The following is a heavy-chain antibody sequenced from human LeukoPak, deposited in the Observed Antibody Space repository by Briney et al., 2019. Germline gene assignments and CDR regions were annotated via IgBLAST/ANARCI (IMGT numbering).Heavy chain of an antibody. J-gene: IGHJ5*02. V-gene: IGHV3-73*01. CDR2: IDKKDKGYATAT. CDR1: GFTFSGSA. CDR3: TTDSGTYNWFDP. Sequence: PGRSLRLSCAASGFTFSGSAIHCVRQSSGKGLEWVGQIDKKDKGYATATAYAASVKGRFTISRDDSINTAYLQMKSLKTEDTALYYCTTDSGTYNWFDPWGQGTLVTVSS. D-gene: IGHD1-26*01.